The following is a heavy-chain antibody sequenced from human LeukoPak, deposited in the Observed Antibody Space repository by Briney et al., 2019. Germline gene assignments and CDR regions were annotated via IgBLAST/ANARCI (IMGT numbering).Heavy chain of an antibody. D-gene: IGHD3-22*01. V-gene: IGHV4-34*01. Sequence: PSETLSLTCAVYGGSFSGYYWSWVRQPPGKGLEWIGEINHSGSTNYNPSLKSRVTISVDTSKNQSSLKLSSVTAADTAVYYCARGGGYYYDSSGYYWGASDYWGQGTLVTVSS. CDR2: INHSGST. CDR1: GGSFSGYY. CDR3: ARGGGYYYDSSGYYWGASDY. J-gene: IGHJ4*02.